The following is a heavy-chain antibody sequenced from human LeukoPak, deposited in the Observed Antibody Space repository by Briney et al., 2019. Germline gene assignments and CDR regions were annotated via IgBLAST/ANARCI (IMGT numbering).Heavy chain of an antibody. D-gene: IGHD6-19*01. Sequence: SETLSLTCAVYGGSFSGYYWSWIRQPPGKGLEWIGKINHSGSTNYNPSLKSRVTISVDTSKNQFSLKLSSVTAADTAVYYCARAWGIAVAGSWFDPWGQGTLVTVSS. V-gene: IGHV4-34*01. CDR3: ARAWGIAVAGSWFDP. CDR1: GGSFSGYY. J-gene: IGHJ5*02. CDR2: INHSGST.